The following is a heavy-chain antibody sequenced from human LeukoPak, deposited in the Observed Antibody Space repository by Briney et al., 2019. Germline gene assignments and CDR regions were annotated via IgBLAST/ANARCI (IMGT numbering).Heavy chain of an antibody. CDR1: GFTFDDYG. CDR3: ARASFIVVVPAATTFDY. J-gene: IGHJ4*02. Sequence: GGSLRLSCAASGFTFDDYGMSWVRQAPGKGLEGVSGINWNGGSTGYADSVKGRFTISRDNVKNSLHLQMNSLRAEDTALYYCARASFIVVVPAATTFDYWGQGTLVTVS. V-gene: IGHV3-20*04. D-gene: IGHD2-2*01. CDR2: INWNGGST.